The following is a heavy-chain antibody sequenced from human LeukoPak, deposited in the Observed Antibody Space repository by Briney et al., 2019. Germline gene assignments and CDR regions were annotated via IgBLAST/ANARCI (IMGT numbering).Heavy chain of an antibody. D-gene: IGHD3-9*01. CDR2: INPSGGSI. CDR1: GYTFTSYY. Sequence: ASLKDSCKASGYTFTSYYMHWVRQAPGQGVEWMGIINPSGGSINYAQKLQGRVTMTRDTSTSTVYMELSSLRSEDTAVYYCARDPLYYDILTGYFDWFDYWGQGTLVTVSS. J-gene: IGHJ4*02. CDR3: ARDPLYYDILTGYFDWFDY. V-gene: IGHV1-46*01.